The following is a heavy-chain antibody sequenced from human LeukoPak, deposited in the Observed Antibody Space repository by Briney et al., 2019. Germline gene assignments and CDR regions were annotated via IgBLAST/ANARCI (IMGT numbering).Heavy chain of an antibody. D-gene: IGHD2-2*03. CDR1: GFTFSSYG. Sequence: GGSLRLSCAASGFTFSSYGMSWVRQAPGKGLEWVSGISSSGSTIYYADSVKGRFTISRDNAKNSLYLQMNSLRAEDTAVYYCARDKGALWILDYWGQGTLVTVSS. CDR3: ARDKGALWILDY. V-gene: IGHV3-48*04. J-gene: IGHJ4*02. CDR2: ISSSGSTI.